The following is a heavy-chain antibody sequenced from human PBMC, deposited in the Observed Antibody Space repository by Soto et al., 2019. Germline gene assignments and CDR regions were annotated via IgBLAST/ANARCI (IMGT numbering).Heavy chain of an antibody. D-gene: IGHD2-15*01. CDR3: AGRECSGGTCSFDP. J-gene: IGHJ5*02. CDR2: IHYTGGT. V-gene: IGHV4-39*01. Sequence: QLLESGPGLVKPSETLSLTCSVSDDSISSSNYYRAWIRQPPGKGLEWIGSIHYTGGTYYNPSLKSRVTISVDTSKNQFSLKLTSVSAADTAVYYCAGRECSGGTCSFDPWGQGTLVTVSS. CDR1: DDSISSSNYY.